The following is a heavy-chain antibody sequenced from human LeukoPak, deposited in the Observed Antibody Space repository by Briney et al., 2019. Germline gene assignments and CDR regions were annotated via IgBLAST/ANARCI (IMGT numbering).Heavy chain of an antibody. Sequence: PGGSLRLSCAASEFTFSSYAISWVRQAPGKGLEWVSVISGSGGSTYYADSVKGRFTISRDNSKNTLYLQMNSLRAEDTAVYYCAKGKCGWDHTDHFDYGGQGTLVTVSS. V-gene: IGHV3-23*01. CDR3: AKGKCGWDHTDHFDY. CDR1: EFTFSSYA. CDR2: ISGSGGST. J-gene: IGHJ4*02. D-gene: IGHD6-19*01.